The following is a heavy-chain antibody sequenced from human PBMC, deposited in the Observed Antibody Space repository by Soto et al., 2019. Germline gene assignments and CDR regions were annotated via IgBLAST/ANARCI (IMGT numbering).Heavy chain of an antibody. J-gene: IGHJ3*02. V-gene: IGHV4-59*08. D-gene: IGHD6-13*01. CDR2: IYYSGST. Sequence: PSETLSLTCTVSGGSISSYYWSWIRQPPGKGLEWIEYIYYSGSTNYNPSLKSRVTISVDTSKNQFSLKLSSVTAADTAVYYCARRYSSAFDIWGQGTMVTVSS. CDR1: GGSISSYY. CDR3: ARRYSSAFDI.